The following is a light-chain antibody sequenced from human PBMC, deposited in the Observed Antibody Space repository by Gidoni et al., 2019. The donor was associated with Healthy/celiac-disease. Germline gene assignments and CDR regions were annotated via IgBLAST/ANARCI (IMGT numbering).Light chain of an antibody. V-gene: IGLV6-57*04. J-gene: IGLJ3*02. Sequence: NFMLTQPHSVSESPGKTVTISCTRSSGSIASNYVQWYQQRPGSAPTTVLYEDNQRPSGVPDRFSGSIDSSSNSASLTISGLKTEDEADYYCQSYDSNKRVFGGGTKLTVL. CDR3: QSYDSNKRV. CDR1: SGSIASNY. CDR2: EDN.